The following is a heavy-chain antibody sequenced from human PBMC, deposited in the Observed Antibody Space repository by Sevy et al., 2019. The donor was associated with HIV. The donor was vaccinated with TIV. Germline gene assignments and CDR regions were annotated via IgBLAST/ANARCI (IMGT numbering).Heavy chain of an antibody. Sequence: ASVKVSCKASGYTFTGYYMHWVRQAPGQGLEWMGWINPNSGGTNYAQKFQGRVTMTRDTSISTSYMELSRLRSDDTAVYYCARVRVFGGYPTQYYFDYWGQGTLVTVSS. V-gene: IGHV1-2*02. CDR3: ARVRVFGGYPTQYYFDY. CDR1: GYTFTGYY. D-gene: IGHD5-12*01. CDR2: INPNSGGT. J-gene: IGHJ4*02.